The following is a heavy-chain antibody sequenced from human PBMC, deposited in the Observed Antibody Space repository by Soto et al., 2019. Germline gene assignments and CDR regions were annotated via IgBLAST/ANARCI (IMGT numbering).Heavy chain of an antibody. D-gene: IGHD3-3*01. CDR1: GFTFSSYG. CDR2: ISYDGSNK. J-gene: IGHJ6*02. V-gene: IGHV3-30*18. CDR3: AKDLRSGGSYDFWSGYYRPPPYYGMDV. Sequence: GGSLRLSCAASGFTFSSYGMHWVRQAPGKGLEWVAVISYDGSNKYYADSVKGRFTISRDNSKNTLYLQMNSLRAEDTAVYYCAKDLRSGGSYDFWSGYYRPPPYYGMDVWGQGTTVTVSS.